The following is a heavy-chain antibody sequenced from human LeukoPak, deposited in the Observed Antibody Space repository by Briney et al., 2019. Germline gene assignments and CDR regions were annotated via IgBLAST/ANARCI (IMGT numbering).Heavy chain of an antibody. CDR1: GFTFSSYW. CDR2: INGEGSTT. D-gene: IGHD3-16*01. V-gene: IGHV3-74*01. CDR3: ARAGLGFDY. J-gene: IGHJ4*02. Sequence: GGSLRLSRAASGFTFSSYWIHWVRQAPGKGLVWVSRINGEGSTTSYTDSVEGRFTISRDNGKNTLYLQMNSLRAEDTAVYYCARAGLGFDYWGQGTLVTVSS.